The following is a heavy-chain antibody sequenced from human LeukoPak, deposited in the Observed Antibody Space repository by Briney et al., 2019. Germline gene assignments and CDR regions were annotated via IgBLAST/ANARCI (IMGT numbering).Heavy chain of an antibody. CDR1: GYSISGGYY. CDR2: IFHTGSI. J-gene: IGHJ3*01. D-gene: IGHD3-22*01. CDR3: VRMGVSYYYDSSTYYPVAFDV. V-gene: IGHV4-38-2*01. Sequence: PSETLSLTCGVPGYSISGGYYWGWIRQSPGKGLEWIATIFHTGSIYHNPSLKSRVILSVDTSKNQFSLILTSVTAADTAVYYCVRMGVSYYYDSSTYYPVAFDVWGQGTMVTVSS.